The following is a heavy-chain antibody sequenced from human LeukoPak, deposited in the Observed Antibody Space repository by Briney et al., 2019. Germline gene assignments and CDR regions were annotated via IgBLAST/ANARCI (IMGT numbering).Heavy chain of an antibody. J-gene: IGHJ3*02. D-gene: IGHD3-22*01. CDR3: AKLPTYYYDSSGYRSGAFDI. Sequence: GGSLRLSCTASGFTFNHYGMHWVRQAPGRRLEWVAGIWYDGTNKYYADSVKGRFTISRDNSKNTLYLQMNSLRAEGTAVYYCAKLPTYYYDSSGYRSGAFDIWGQGTMVTVSS. CDR2: IWYDGTNK. CDR1: GFTFNHYG. V-gene: IGHV3-30*02.